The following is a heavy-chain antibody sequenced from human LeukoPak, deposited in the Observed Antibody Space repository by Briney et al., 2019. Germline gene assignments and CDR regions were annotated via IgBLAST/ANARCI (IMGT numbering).Heavy chain of an antibody. Sequence: PSETLSLTCTASGGSISSGDYYWSWIRQPPGKGLEWIGYIYYSGSTYYNPSLKSRVTISVDTSKNQFSLKLSSVTAADTAVYYCASSSGYYTDFDYWGQGTLVTVSS. J-gene: IGHJ4*02. D-gene: IGHD3-22*01. V-gene: IGHV4-30-4*01. CDR2: IYYSGST. CDR3: ASSSGYYTDFDY. CDR1: GGSISSGDYY.